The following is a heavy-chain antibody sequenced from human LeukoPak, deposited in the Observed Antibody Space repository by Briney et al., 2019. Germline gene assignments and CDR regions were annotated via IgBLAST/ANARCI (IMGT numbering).Heavy chain of an antibody. D-gene: IGHD7-27*01. CDR3: AREAGRTGDGPLDY. Sequence: SETLSLTCTVSGGSISSYYWSWIRQPPGKGLEWISYIYYSGSTNCNPSLKSRVTISVDTSNNQFSLKLSSVTAADTAVYYCAREAGRTGDGPLDYWGQGTLVTVSS. J-gene: IGHJ4*02. V-gene: IGHV4-59*01. CDR1: GGSISSYY. CDR2: IYYSGST.